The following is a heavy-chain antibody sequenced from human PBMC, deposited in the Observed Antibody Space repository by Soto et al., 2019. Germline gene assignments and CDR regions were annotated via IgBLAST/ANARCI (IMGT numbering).Heavy chain of an antibody. V-gene: IGHV5-51*01. J-gene: IGHJ4*02. CDR2: TYPADSDT. Sequence: PGESLKISCKVSGYSFITYWLGWVRQMPGKGPEWMGITYPADSDTRYSPSFEGHVTISVNTSISTAYLQWRSLKASDTAMYYCARHGSSGWYDPTDYWGQGTLVTVSS. CDR3: ARHGSSGWYDPTDY. CDR1: GYSFITYW. D-gene: IGHD6-13*01.